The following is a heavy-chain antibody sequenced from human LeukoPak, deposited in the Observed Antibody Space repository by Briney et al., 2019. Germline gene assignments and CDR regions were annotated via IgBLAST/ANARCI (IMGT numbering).Heavy chain of an antibody. D-gene: IGHD2-15*01. CDR3: ARDKGGLEESPNWFDP. J-gene: IGHJ5*02. Sequence: SVKVSCKASGGTFSSYAISWVRRAPGQGLEWMGGIIPIFGTANYAQKFQGRVTITTDESTSTAYMELSSLRSEDTAVYYCARDKGGLEESPNWFDPWGQGTLVTVSS. CDR1: GGTFSSYA. CDR2: IIPIFGTA. V-gene: IGHV1-69*05.